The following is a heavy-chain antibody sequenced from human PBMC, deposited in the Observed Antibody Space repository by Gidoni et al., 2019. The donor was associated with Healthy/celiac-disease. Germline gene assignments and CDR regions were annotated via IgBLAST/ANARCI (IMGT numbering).Heavy chain of an antibody. CDR2: INHSGST. V-gene: IGHV4-34*01. D-gene: IGHD3-10*01. CDR3: ARGRYWVPITMVRGARFDY. CDR1: GGSFSGYY. J-gene: IGHJ4*02. Sequence: QVQLQQWGAGLLKPSETLSLTCAVYGGSFSGYYWGWIRQPPGKGLEWIGEINHSGSTNYNPSLKSRVTISVDTSKNQFSLKLSSVTAADTAVYYCARGRYWVPITMVRGARFDYWGQGTLVTVSS.